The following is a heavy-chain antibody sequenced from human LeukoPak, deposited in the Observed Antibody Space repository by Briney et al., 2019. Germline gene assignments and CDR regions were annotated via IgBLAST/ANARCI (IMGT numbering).Heavy chain of an antibody. CDR2: IYSGGST. J-gene: IGHJ4*02. CDR3: ARDLYSGSYWPNPFDY. CDR1: GFTVSSNY. V-gene: IGHV3-53*01. D-gene: IGHD1-26*01. Sequence: GGSLRLSCAASGFTVSSNYMSWVRQAPGKGLEWVSVIYSGGSTYYADFVKGRFTISRDNSKNTLYLQMNSLRAEDTAVYYCARDLYSGSYWPNPFDYWGQGTLVTVSS.